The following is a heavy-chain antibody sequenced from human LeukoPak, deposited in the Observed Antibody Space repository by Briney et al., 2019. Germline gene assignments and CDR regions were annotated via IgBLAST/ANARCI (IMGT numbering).Heavy chain of an antibody. Sequence: ASVKVSCKASGYTLTSYYMDWVRQAAGQGLEWMGVINPSGGSTSYAQKFQGRVTMPRHTSTRTVYMELSSLRSEDTAVYYCARDIMDSSWSVLGFDYWGQGTLVTVSS. CDR3: ARDIMDSSWSVLGFDY. CDR1: GYTLTSYY. J-gene: IGHJ4*02. V-gene: IGHV1-46*01. D-gene: IGHD6-6*01. CDR2: INPSGGST.